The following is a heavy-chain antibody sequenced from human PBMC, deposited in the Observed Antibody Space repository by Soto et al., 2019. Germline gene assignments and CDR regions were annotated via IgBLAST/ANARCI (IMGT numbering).Heavy chain of an antibody. CDR2: IYWNDDT. CDR1: GFSLTTAGAG. D-gene: IGHD4-17*01. Sequence: QITLKESGPTLVKPTQTLTLTCTFSGFSLTTAGAGVGWIRQPPGKALEWLALIYWNDDTRYSPSLKSRLTITKDTSKKQVVLTMTNMDPVDTATYYCAHRGYGNYPRDNWFDPWGQGILVIVSS. V-gene: IGHV2-5*01. CDR3: AHRGYGNYPRDNWFDP. J-gene: IGHJ5*02.